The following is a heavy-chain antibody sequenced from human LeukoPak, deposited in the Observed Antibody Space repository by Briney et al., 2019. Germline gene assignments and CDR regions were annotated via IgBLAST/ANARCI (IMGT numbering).Heavy chain of an antibody. J-gene: IGHJ4*02. CDR1: GGSISSYY. D-gene: IGHD2-8*01. CDR3: ARMVVYFDY. V-gene: IGHV4-59*08. Sequence: TSETLSLTCTVSGGSISSYYWSWIRQPPGKGLEWIGYIYYSGSTNYNPSLKSRVTISVDTSKNQFSLKLSSVTAADTAVYYCARMVVYFDYWGQGTLVTVSS. CDR2: IYYSGST.